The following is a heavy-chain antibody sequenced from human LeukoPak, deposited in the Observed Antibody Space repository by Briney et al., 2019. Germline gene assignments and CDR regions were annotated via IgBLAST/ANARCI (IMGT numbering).Heavy chain of an antibody. CDR3: ARWSGSHYSGDYAFDI. Sequence: ASVKVSCKASGYTFTGYYMHWVRQAPGQGLEWMGWINPNSGGTNYAQKFQGRVTMTRDTSISTAYMELSRLRSDDTAVYYCARWSGSHYSGDYAFDIWGQGTMVTVSS. D-gene: IGHD1-26*01. CDR1: GYTFTGYY. V-gene: IGHV1-2*02. CDR2: INPNSGGT. J-gene: IGHJ3*02.